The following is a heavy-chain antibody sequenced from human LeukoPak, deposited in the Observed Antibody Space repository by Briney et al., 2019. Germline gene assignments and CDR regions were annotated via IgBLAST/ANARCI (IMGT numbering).Heavy chain of an antibody. Sequence: GASVKVSCKASGYTFTGYYMHWVRQAPGQGLEWMGRINPNSGGTNHAQKFQGGVTMTRDTSISTAYMELSRLRSDDTAVYYCAGDSSGMYYFDYWGQGTLVTVSS. CDR3: AGDSSGMYYFDY. J-gene: IGHJ4*02. CDR2: INPNSGGT. V-gene: IGHV1-2*06. D-gene: IGHD3-22*01. CDR1: GYTFTGYY.